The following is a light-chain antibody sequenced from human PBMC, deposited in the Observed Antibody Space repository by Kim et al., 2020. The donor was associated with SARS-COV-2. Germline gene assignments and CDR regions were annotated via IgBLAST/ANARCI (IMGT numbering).Light chain of an antibody. V-gene: IGLV2-14*03. Sequence: GQSISISCTGTSSDVGGYNYVSWYQQHPGKAPKVMIYDVRNRPSGVSNRFSGSKSDNTASLTISGLQAEDEADYFCSSYTTTSVGFGGGTQLTVL. J-gene: IGLJ2*01. CDR2: DVR. CDR3: SSYTTTSVG. CDR1: SSDVGGYNY.